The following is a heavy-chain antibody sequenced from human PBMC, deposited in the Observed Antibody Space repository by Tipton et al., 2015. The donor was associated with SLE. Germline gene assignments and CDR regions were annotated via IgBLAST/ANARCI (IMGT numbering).Heavy chain of an antibody. Sequence: QLVQSGGGVVQPGRSLRLSCAASGFTFSSYWMHWVRQAPGKGLVWVSRINSDGSSTSYADSVKGRFTISRDNAKNTLYLQMNSLRAEDTAVYYCASVTGGPGGMDVWGQGTTVTVSS. CDR1: GFTFSSYW. J-gene: IGHJ6*02. CDR2: INSDGSST. CDR3: ASVTGGPGGMDV. D-gene: IGHD7-27*01. V-gene: IGHV3-74*02.